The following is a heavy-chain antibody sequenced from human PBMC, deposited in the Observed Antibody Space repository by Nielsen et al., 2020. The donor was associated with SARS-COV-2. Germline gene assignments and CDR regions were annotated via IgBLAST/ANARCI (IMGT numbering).Heavy chain of an antibody. CDR1: GFTFSGSG. CDR3: AAWYGDGMDV. J-gene: IGHJ6*02. Sequence: GGSLRLSCAASGFTFSGSGMHWIPQGPGKGLEWVALLSFDGSNKYYADSVKGRFTISRDNSKNTLYLQMNSLRAEDTAVYYSAAWYGDGMDVWGQGTTVTVSS. CDR2: LSFDGSNK. D-gene: IGHD4-17*01. V-gene: IGHV3-30*03.